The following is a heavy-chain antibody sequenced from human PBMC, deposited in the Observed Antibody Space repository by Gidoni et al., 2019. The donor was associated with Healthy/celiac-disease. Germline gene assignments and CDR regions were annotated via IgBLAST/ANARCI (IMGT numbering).Heavy chain of an antibody. D-gene: IGHD2-8*01. CDR2: IIPILGIA. V-gene: IGHV1-69*04. J-gene: IGHJ4*02. Sequence: QAQLVQSGAEVKKPGSSVKVSCKASGGTFSSYATTRVRQAPGQGLEWMGRIIPILGIANYAQKFQGRVTITADKSTSTAYMELSSLRSEDTAVYYCARDGWGHCTNGVCYKDLFDYWGQGTLVTVSS. CDR1: GGTFSSYA. CDR3: ARDGWGHCTNGVCYKDLFDY.